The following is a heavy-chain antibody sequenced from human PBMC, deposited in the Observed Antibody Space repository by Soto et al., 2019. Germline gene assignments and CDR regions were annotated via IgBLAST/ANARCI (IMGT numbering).Heavy chain of an antibody. CDR3: GRHDGYSNRWFDP. CDR2: VYYSGST. V-gene: IGHV4-39*01. Sequence: QLQLQESGPGLVKPSETLSLTCTVSGGSISSSSYYWGWIRQPPGKGLEWIGSVYYSGSTYYNPSLKSRVTMSVDTSKNQFSLKVNSVTAADTAVYYCGRHDGYSNRWFDPWGQGTPVTVSS. D-gene: IGHD6-13*01. CDR1: GGSISSSSYY. J-gene: IGHJ5*02.